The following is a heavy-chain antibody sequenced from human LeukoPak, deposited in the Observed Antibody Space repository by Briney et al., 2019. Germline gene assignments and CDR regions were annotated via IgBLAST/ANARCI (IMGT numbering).Heavy chain of an antibody. V-gene: IGHV1-18*01. Sequence: ASVKVSCKASGYTFTSYGISWVRQAPGQGLEWMGWISAYNGSTNYAQKLQGRVTMTTDTSTSTAYMELRSLRSDDTAVYYCARDPYYYDSSGYYRGPFDYWGQGTLVTVSS. CDR2: ISAYNGST. D-gene: IGHD3-22*01. CDR1: GYTFTSYG. J-gene: IGHJ4*02. CDR3: ARDPYYYDSSGYYRGPFDY.